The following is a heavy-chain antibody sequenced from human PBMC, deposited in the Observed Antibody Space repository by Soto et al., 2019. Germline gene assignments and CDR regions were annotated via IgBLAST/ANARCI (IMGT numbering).Heavy chain of an antibody. CDR2: IYHSGST. Sequence: SETLSLTCAVSGGSISSGGYSWRWIRHPPGKGLEWIGYIYHSGSTYYNPSLKSRVTISVDRSKNQFSLKLSSVTAADTAVYYCARVAIFGVVTGWGFHPRGQGTLVTVSS. J-gene: IGHJ5*02. CDR1: GGSISSGGYS. D-gene: IGHD3-3*01. CDR3: ARVAIFGVVTGWGFHP. V-gene: IGHV4-30-2*01.